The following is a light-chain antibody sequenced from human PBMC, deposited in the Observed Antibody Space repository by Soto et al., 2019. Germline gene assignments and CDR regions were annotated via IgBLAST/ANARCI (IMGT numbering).Light chain of an antibody. V-gene: IGLV3-21*01. CDR2: SDT. CDR1: NIGSKG. Sequence: SYGLTQPPSVSVAPGETARISCGGNNIGSKGVHWYQQKPGQAPVLVIYSDTDLPPVIPERFSGSNSANMATLTISRVEAGDEADYYCQVWDSGSAHVLFGGGTKPPS. J-gene: IGLJ2*01. CDR3: QVWDSGSAHVL.